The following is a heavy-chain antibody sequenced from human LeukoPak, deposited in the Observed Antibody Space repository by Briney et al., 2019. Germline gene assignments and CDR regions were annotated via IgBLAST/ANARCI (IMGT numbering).Heavy chain of an antibody. CDR3: ATDQVIESVYSSHHYFDY. Sequence: PGGSLRLSCAASGFTVSSNYMSWVRQAPGKGLEWVSVIYSGGSTYYADSVKGRFTISRDNSKNTLYLQMNSLRAEDTAVYYCATDQVIESVYSSHHYFDYWGQGTLVTVSS. V-gene: IGHV3-53*01. CDR1: GFTVSSNY. D-gene: IGHD4-11*01. J-gene: IGHJ4*02. CDR2: IYSGGST.